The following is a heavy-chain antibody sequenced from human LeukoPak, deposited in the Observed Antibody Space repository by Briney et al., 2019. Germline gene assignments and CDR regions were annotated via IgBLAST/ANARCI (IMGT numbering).Heavy chain of an antibody. CDR1: GFTVSSNY. CDR2: VSYDGSNK. CDR3: AKGTINLYYGSALDY. J-gene: IGHJ4*02. D-gene: IGHD3-10*01. V-gene: IGHV3-30*18. Sequence: PGGSLRLSCAASGFTVSSNYMSWVRQAPGKGLEWVAVVSYDGSNKHYADSVKGRITISRDNSKNTLFLQMNSLRAEDTAVYYCAKGTINLYYGSALDYWGQGTLVIVSS.